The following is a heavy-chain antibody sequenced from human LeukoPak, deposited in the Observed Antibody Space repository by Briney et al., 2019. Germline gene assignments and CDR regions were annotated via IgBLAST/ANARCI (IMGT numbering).Heavy chain of an antibody. CDR1: GFTFSSYA. D-gene: IGHD3-3*01. Sequence: GGSLRLSCAASGFTFSSYAMSWVRQAPGKGLEWVSAISGSDGSTYYADSVKGRFTISRDNYQNTLYLQMNSLRAEDTAVYYCAKTAFDFWSGYHDAFDIWGQGTMVTVSS. J-gene: IGHJ3*02. CDR2: ISGSDGST. CDR3: AKTAFDFWSGYHDAFDI. V-gene: IGHV3-23*01.